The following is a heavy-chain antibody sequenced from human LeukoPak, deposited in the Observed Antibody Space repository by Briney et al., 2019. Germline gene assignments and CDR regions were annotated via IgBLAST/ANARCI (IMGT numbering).Heavy chain of an antibody. CDR2: ISYEGSHK. CDR3: ARETYSSSWYGRVNWFDP. J-gene: IGHJ5*02. CDR1: GFTFSSYA. D-gene: IGHD6-13*01. Sequence: GISLRLSCAASGFTFSSYAMHWLRKSPGKGLEWLAVISYEGSHKYYADSVEGRFTISRDNSKNTLYLQMNSLRAEDTAVYYCARETYSSSWYGRVNWFDPWGQGTLVTVSS. V-gene: IGHV3-30*04.